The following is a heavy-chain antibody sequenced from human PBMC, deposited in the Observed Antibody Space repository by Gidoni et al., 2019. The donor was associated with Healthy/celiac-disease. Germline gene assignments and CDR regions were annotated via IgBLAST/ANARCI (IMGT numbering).Heavy chain of an antibody. V-gene: IGHV4-30-2*01. D-gene: IGHD3-3*01. CDR2: IYHSGGA. CDR1: GGSIATGGFS. J-gene: IGHJ4*02. CDR3: ARMFFWSGSYLDS. Sequence: QLQLQESGSGLLKPSETLSLTCAVSGGSIATGGFSWSWIRQPPGQGLEFIGHIYHSGGAFYNPSLKSRATISVDKSKGHFSLRLNSVTAADTAVYFCARMFFWSGSYLDSWGPGTLVTVSS.